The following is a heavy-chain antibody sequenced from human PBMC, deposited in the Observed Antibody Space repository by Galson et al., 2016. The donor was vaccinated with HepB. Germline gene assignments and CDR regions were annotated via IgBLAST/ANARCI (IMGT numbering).Heavy chain of an antibody. Sequence: SVKVSCKVSGYTLTELSMHWVRQAPGKGLEWMGGYDPEDGETLYAQRFRGRLTMTEDTSTDTAYMELRSLRYEDTAVYYCTTRPGGELLSYYLDYWGQGTLVTVSS. J-gene: IGHJ4*02. D-gene: IGHD1-7*01. CDR1: GYTLTELS. V-gene: IGHV1-24*01. CDR3: TTRPGGELLSYYLDY. CDR2: YDPEDGET.